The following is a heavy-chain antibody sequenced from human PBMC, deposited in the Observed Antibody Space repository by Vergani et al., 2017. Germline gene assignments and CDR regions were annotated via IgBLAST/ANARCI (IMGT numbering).Heavy chain of an antibody. CDR1: GFTFTSSA. J-gene: IGHJ4*02. Sequence: QMQLVQSGPEVKKPGTSVKVSCKASGFTFTSSAVQWVRQARGQRLEWIGWIVVGSGNTNYAQKFQERVTITRDMSTSTAYMELSSLRSEDTAVYYCAAEVSGDGDFIFDYWGQGTLVTVSS. D-gene: IGHD2-21*01. V-gene: IGHV1-58*01. CDR3: AAEVSGDGDFIFDY. CDR2: IVVGSGNT.